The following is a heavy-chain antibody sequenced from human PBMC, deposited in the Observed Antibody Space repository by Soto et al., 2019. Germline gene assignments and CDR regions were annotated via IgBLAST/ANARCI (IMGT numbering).Heavy chain of an antibody. CDR3: ARTFWSGLRLDYYMDV. CDR1: GDSLRNYY. V-gene: IGHV4-59*08. J-gene: IGHJ6*03. D-gene: IGHD3-3*01. Sequence: TLSLTCTVSGDSLRNYYWSWIRQPPGKGLEWIGYISYSGSTNYSPSLRSLVTISVDTSKNQFSLRLGSVTAADTAVYHCARTFWSGLRLDYYMDVWGKGTTVTVSS. CDR2: ISYSGST.